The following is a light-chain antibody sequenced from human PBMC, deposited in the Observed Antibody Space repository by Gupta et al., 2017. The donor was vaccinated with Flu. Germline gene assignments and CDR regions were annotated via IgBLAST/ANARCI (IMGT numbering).Light chain of an antibody. CDR1: RQLNYNF. J-gene: IGKJ3*01. CDR2: GAS. Sequence: ESAALICSPSRQLNYNFLAWYQQRPGKAPRLLVYGASSRATGIPDRFSGSGSGTDFTLTISRLEPEDFAGYYCQQYGSSPFTFGPGTKV. CDR3: QQYGSSPFT. V-gene: IGKV3-20*01.